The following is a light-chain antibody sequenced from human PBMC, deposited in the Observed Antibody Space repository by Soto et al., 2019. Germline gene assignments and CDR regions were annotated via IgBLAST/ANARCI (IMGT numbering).Light chain of an antibody. CDR3: QSYDNNDYVV. Sequence: NFMLTQPHSVSGSPGQTVTISCTRSSGYIASYYVLWYQQRPGSVPTPVIYEDDKRPSGVPDRFSGSIDSSSNSASLRISGLKTEDEADYYCQSYDNNDYVVFGGGTQLTVL. J-gene: IGLJ2*01. CDR2: EDD. V-gene: IGLV6-57*04. CDR1: SGYIASYY.